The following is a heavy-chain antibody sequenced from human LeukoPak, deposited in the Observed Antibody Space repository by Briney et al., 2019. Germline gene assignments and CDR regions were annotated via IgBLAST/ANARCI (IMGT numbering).Heavy chain of an antibody. CDR2: IRGSGVGT. D-gene: IGHD4-17*01. V-gene: IGHV3-23*01. J-gene: IGHJ1*01. CDR1: GLTFSNYA. Sequence: GGSLRLSCAASGLTFSNYAMVWVRQTPGKRLEWVSAIRGSGVGTDYADSVKGRFTISRDNSKNTLFLQMNSLRVEDTAVYYCGRDPNGDYVGAFSFQRWGQGALVTVSS. CDR3: GRDPNGDYVGAFSFQR.